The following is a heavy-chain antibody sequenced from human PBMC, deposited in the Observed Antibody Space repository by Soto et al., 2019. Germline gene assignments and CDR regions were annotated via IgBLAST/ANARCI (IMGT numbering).Heavy chain of an antibody. V-gene: IGHV3-23*01. D-gene: IGHD1-26*01. J-gene: IGHJ4*02. CDR2: ISATGIST. Sequence: GGSLRLSCAASGFTFSDFGMNWVRQAPGKGLEWVSAISATGISTYDAGSVKGRFTISRDNSKNTVYLQMSSLGAEDTATYYCAKIMRGRLVGAIDFWGLGTLVTVSS. CDR3: AKIMRGRLVGAIDF. CDR1: GFTFSDFG.